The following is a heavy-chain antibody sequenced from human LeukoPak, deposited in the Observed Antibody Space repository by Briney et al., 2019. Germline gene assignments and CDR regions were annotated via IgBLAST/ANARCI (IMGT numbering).Heavy chain of an antibody. D-gene: IGHD6-13*01. CDR3: ARVGYSSSPFDY. J-gene: IGHJ4*02. CDR2: IYTSGST. V-gene: IGHV4-4*07. Sequence: SETLSLTCAVSGGSISSYYWSWIRQPAGKGLEWIGRIYTSGSTNYNPSLKSRVTMSVDTSKNQFSLKLSSVTAADTAVYYCARVGYSSSPFDYWGQGTLVTVSS. CDR1: GGSISSYY.